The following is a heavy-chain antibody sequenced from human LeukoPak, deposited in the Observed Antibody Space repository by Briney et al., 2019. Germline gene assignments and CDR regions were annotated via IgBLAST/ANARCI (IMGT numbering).Heavy chain of an antibody. CDR1: GGTFSSYG. J-gene: IGHJ5*02. V-gene: IGHV3-30*18. CDR2: ISYDGSNK. Sequence: SCKASGGTFSSYGMHWVRQAPGKGLEWVAVISYDGSNKYYADSVKGRFTISRDNSKNTLYLQMNSLRAEDTAVYYCAKGDPRGYSLVHWFDPWGQGTLVTVSS. D-gene: IGHD5-18*01. CDR3: AKGDPRGYSLVHWFDP.